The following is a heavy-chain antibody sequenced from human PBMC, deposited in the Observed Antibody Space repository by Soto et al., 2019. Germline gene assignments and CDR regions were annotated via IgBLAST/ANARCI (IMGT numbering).Heavy chain of an antibody. CDR2: INPDSGAT. J-gene: IGHJ4*02. CDR3: ARGDYGTGGYPFPYFDY. Sequence: HEPLVQSGAEVKRPGASLKVSCKASGYSFTGYYIHWVRQAPGQGLEWMGWINPDSGATNYAQNFQGRVTLTSDTSISTASMDLTSLTSDDTAVYYCARGDYGTGGYPFPYFDYWGQGTLVIVS. CDR1: GYSFTGYY. V-gene: IGHV1-2*02. D-gene: IGHD2-8*02.